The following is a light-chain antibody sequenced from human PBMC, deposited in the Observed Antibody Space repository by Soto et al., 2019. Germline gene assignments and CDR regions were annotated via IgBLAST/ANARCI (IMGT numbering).Light chain of an antibody. Sequence: DIQMTQSPSSLSASVGDRVTITCQASQDISDYLNWYQQKPGKAPTLLIYDASNLETGVPSRFSGSGSESDFTFTISSLQPEDIATYYCQQYDALPYTFGQGTMLEIK. CDR2: DAS. CDR1: QDISDY. V-gene: IGKV1-33*01. CDR3: QQYDALPYT. J-gene: IGKJ2*01.